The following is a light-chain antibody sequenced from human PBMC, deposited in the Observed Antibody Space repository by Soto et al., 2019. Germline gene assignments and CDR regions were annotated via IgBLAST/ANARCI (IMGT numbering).Light chain of an antibody. CDR3: QQYSSSPRT. CDR1: QSLSSSY. J-gene: IGKJ1*01. Sequence: EIVLTQSPGTLSLSPGERATLYCRASQSLSSSYLAWYQQIAGQAPRLLIYGASSRATGTPDRFSGSGSGTDFTLIISRLEPEDFAVYYCQQYSSSPRTFGQGTKVDIK. CDR2: GAS. V-gene: IGKV3-20*01.